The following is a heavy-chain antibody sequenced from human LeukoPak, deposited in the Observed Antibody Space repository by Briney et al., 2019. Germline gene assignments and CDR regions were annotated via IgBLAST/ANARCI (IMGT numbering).Heavy chain of an antibody. Sequence: SETLSLTCTVSGGSINTYYWNWIRQPPGKGLEGIGYIYSSGRTNYNPSLKSRVTISVDTSKNQFSLKLSSVTAADTAVYYCARVRGIVATVNYFGYWGQGTLVIVSS. V-gene: IGHV4-59*01. CDR3: ARVRGIVATVNYFGY. CDR1: GGSINTYY. CDR2: IYSSGRT. J-gene: IGHJ4*02. D-gene: IGHD5-12*01.